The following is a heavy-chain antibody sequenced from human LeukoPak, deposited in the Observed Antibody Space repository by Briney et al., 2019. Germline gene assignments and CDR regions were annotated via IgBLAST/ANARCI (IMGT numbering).Heavy chain of an antibody. Sequence: GGSLRLSCAASGFTFSSYWMSWVRQAPGKGLEWVANIKQDGSEKYYVDFVKGRFTISRDNAKNSLYLQMNSLRAEDTAVYYCARAKPQLWSKSHFDYWGQGTLVTVSS. CDR1: GFTFSSYW. CDR2: IKQDGSEK. CDR3: ARAKPQLWSKSHFDY. D-gene: IGHD5-18*01. J-gene: IGHJ4*02. V-gene: IGHV3-7*01.